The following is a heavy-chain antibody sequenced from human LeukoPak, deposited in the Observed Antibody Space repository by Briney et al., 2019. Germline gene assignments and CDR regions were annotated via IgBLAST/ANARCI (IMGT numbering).Heavy chain of an antibody. D-gene: IGHD3-3*01. CDR1: GYSFTSYW. CDR2: IYPGDSDT. V-gene: IGHV5-51*01. J-gene: IGHJ5*02. Sequence: GESLKISCKGSGYSFTSYWIGWVRQMPGKGLEWMGIIYPGDSDTRYSPSFQGQVTISADKSISTAYLQWSSLKASDTAMYYCARSPTYYDFWSGLNWFDPWGQGTLVTVSS. CDR3: ARSPTYYDFWSGLNWFDP.